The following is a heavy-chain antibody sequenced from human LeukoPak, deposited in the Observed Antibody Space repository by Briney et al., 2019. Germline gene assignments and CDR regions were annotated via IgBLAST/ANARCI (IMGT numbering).Heavy chain of an antibody. CDR2: IWFDGSNK. CDR1: GFTFSTYG. Sequence: GGSLRLSCAASGFTFSTYGMHWVRQAPGKGLEWVAVIWFDGSNKYYADSVKGRFTISRDDSKNTLYLQMNSLRAEDTAVYYCARDRSYYDSSGHYLDYWGQGTLVTVSS. V-gene: IGHV3-33*01. CDR3: ARDRSYYDSSGHYLDY. J-gene: IGHJ4*02. D-gene: IGHD3-22*01.